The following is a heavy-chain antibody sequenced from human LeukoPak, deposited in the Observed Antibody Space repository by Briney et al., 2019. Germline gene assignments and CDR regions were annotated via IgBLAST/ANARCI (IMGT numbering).Heavy chain of an antibody. D-gene: IGHD2-2*01. V-gene: IGHV3-21*01. Sequence: GGSLRLSCAASGFTFSSYGMSWVRQAPGKGLEWVSSISSSSSYIYYADSVKGRFTISRDNAKNSLYLQMNSLRAEDTAVYYCARVLHGRTTPWDYWGQGTLVTVSS. CDR1: GFTFSSYG. CDR3: ARVLHGRTTPWDY. CDR2: ISSSSSYI. J-gene: IGHJ4*02.